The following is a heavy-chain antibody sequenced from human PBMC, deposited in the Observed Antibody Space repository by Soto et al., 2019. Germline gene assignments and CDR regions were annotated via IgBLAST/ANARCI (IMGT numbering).Heavy chain of an antibody. CDR3: ARGQGLRYFDWSRSPMDV. CDR2: INHSGST. V-gene: IGHV4-34*01. D-gene: IGHD3-9*01. Sequence: QVQLQQWGAGLLKPSETLSLTCAVYGGSFSGYYWSWIRQPPGKGLEWIGEINHSGSTNYNPSLKSRVTISVDTYKKQFSLKLSSVTAADTAVYYCARGQGLRYFDWSRSPMDVWGKGTTVTVSS. CDR1: GGSFSGYY. J-gene: IGHJ6*04.